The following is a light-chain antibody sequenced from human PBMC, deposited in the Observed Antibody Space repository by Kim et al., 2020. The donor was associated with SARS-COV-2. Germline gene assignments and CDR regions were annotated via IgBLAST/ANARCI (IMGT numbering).Light chain of an antibody. J-gene: IGKJ4*01. CDR2: DAS. V-gene: IGKV1-33*01. CDR1: HDITNS. CDR3: RQYDLVPLT. Sequence: DIQMTQSPSSLSASVGDRVTITCQASHDITNSLNWYQQKPGKAPKLLINDASNLETGVPSRFSGSGSGTDFTFTISSLQPEDIGTYFCRQYDLVPLTFGGGTKLEI.